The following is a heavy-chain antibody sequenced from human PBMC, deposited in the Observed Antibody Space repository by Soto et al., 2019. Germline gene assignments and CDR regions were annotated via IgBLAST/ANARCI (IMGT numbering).Heavy chain of an antibody. CDR2: IFYSGTT. Sequence: QVQLQESGPGLVKPSQTLSLTCTVSGGSISSGNYYWTWIRQPPGKGLELIGYIFYSGTTYYNPSLNSRVTISVDTSKNQFSLKLSSVTAADTAVYYCARDSGWFGKFNDYYNGMAVWGQGNTVTVSS. CDR3: ARDSGWFGKFNDYYNGMAV. CDR1: GGSISSGNYY. J-gene: IGHJ6*02. D-gene: IGHD3-10*01. V-gene: IGHV4-30-4*01.